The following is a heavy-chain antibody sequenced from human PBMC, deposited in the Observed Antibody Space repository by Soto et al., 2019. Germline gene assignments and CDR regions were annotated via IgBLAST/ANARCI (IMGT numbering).Heavy chain of an antibody. CDR3: ARVYGTRAGHFDY. J-gene: IGHJ4*02. CDR2: INHSGST. V-gene: IGHV4-34*01. Sequence: QVQLQQWGAGLLKPSETLSLTCAVYGGSFSGYYWSWIRQPPGKGLEWIGEINHSGSTNYNPSLKSRVTISVDTSKNQFSLKLSSVTAADTAVYYCARVYGTRAGHFDYWGQGTLVTVSS. CDR1: GGSFSGYY. D-gene: IGHD3-10*01.